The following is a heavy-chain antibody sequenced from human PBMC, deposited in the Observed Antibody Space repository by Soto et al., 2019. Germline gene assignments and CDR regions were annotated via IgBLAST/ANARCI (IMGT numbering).Heavy chain of an antibody. CDR1: GFTFSSYG. J-gene: IGHJ5*02. D-gene: IGHD4-17*01. CDR2: IWYDGSNK. Sequence: GGSLRLSCAASGFTFSSYGMHWVRQAPGKGLEWVAVIWYDGSNKYYADSVKGRFTISRDNSKNTLYLQMNSLRAEDTAVYYCARGPHGDYGAYNWFDPWGQGTLVTVSS. CDR3: ARGPHGDYGAYNWFDP. V-gene: IGHV3-33*01.